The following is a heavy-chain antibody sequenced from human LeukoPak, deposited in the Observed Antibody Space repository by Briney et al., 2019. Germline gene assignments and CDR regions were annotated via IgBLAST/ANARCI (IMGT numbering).Heavy chain of an antibody. CDR3: ARDFLWDQRGYGDILADY. J-gene: IGHJ4*02. Sequence: GSLRLSCAASGFTFSSYSMNWVRQAPGKGLEWVSYISSSSSTIYYADSVKGRFTISRDNAKNSLYLQMNSLRAEDTAVYYCARDFLWDQRGYGDILADYWGQGTLVTVSS. D-gene: IGHD4/OR15-4a*01. CDR2: ISSSSSTI. V-gene: IGHV3-48*04. CDR1: GFTFSSYS.